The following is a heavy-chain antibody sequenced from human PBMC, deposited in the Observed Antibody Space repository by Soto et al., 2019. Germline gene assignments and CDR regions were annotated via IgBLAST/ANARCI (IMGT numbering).Heavy chain of an antibody. D-gene: IGHD2-2*01. CDR1: GESVSSNSAA. CDR3: ARTRSSTLDV. V-gene: IGHV6-1*01. Sequence: HTLSLTCAISGESVSSNSAACNWIRQSPSRGLEWLGRTYYRSKWYNDHAISVKSRITINPDTSKNQFYLQLNSVTPEDTAVYYCARTRSSTLDVWGQRTTVTVYS. J-gene: IGHJ6*02. CDR2: TYYRSKWYN.